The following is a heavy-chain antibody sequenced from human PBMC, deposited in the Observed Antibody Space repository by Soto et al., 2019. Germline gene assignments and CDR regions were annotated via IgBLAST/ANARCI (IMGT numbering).Heavy chain of an antibody. CDR2: HYSGGST. V-gene: IGHV3-53*01. J-gene: IGHJ5*02. CDR3: ARHRHPRGTVGATSPLDP. CDR1: GFSVSSNY. Sequence: GGSLRLSCAISGFSVSSNYLSWVRQAPGKGLEWVSVHYSGGSTYYADSVQGRFTISRDKANNTLYLQMRRVRAEDTAVYFCARHRHPRGTVGATSPLDPWGQGTQVTVSS. D-gene: IGHD1-26*01.